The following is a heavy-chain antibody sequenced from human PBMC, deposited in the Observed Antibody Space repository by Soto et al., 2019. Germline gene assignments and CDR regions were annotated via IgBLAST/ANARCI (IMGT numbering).Heavy chain of an antibody. Sequence: SETLSLTCAVYGGSFSGYYWSWIRQPPGKGLEWIGEINHSGSTNYNPSLKSRVTISVDTSKNQFSLKLSSVTAADTAVYYCARGTLYVMLVVNAPYHDAFDIWGQGTMVTVS. CDR3: ARGTLYVMLVVNAPYHDAFDI. J-gene: IGHJ3*02. CDR1: GGSFSGYY. CDR2: INHSGST. V-gene: IGHV4-34*01. D-gene: IGHD3-22*01.